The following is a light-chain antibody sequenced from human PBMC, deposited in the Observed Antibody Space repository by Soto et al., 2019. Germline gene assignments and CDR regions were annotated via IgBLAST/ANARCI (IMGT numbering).Light chain of an antibody. V-gene: IGKV1-27*01. J-gene: IGKJ1*01. CDR3: QKYNSAPWT. Sequence: DIQMTQSPSSLSASVGDRVTITCRANQGISNYLAWYQQNPGKVPKLLIYAASTLQSGVPSRFSGSGSGTDFTLTISSLQPEDVATYYCQKYNSAPWTFGQGTKVDIK. CDR1: QGISNY. CDR2: AAS.